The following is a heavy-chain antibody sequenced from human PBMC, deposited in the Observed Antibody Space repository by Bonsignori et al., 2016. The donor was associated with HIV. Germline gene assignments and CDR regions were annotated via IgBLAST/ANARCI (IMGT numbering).Heavy chain of an antibody. Sequence: GSLRLSCTVSGGSISSSSYYWGWIRQPPGKGLEWIGSIYYSGSTYYNPSLKSRVTISVDTSKNQLSLKLSSVTAADTAVYYCARDLQPDYWGQGTLVTVSS. D-gene: IGHD5-18*01. J-gene: IGHJ4*02. CDR2: IYYSGST. CDR1: GGSISSSSYY. V-gene: IGHV4-39*07. CDR3: ARDLQPDY.